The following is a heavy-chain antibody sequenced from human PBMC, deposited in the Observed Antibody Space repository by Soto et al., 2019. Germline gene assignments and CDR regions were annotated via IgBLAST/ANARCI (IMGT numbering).Heavy chain of an antibody. D-gene: IGHD2-15*01. V-gene: IGHV4-4*02. CDR3: ARIIVVVVAANYYYYYGMDV. CDR2: IYHSGST. Sequence: QVQLQESGPGLVKPSGTLSLTCAVSGGSISSSNWWSWVRQPPGKGLEWIGEIYHSGSTNYNPSLKSRVTISVDKSKNHFSPKLSSVTAADTALYYCARIIVVVVAANYYYYYGMDVWGQGTTVTVSS. CDR1: GGSISSSNW. J-gene: IGHJ6*02.